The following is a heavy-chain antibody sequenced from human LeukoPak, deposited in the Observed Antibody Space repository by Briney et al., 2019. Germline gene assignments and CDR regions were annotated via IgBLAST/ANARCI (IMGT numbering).Heavy chain of an antibody. CDR1: GGTFSNYA. CDR2: IIPIFDKA. D-gene: IGHD1-14*01. CDR3: AKPAKTDYADY. J-gene: IGHJ4*02. Sequence: ASVKVSCKASGGTFSNYAISWVRQAPGQGLEWMGGIIPIFDKADYAQKFQGRLRITADESTSTAYMELNSLRAEDTALYYCAKPAKTDYADYWGQGTLVTVSS. V-gene: IGHV1-69*13.